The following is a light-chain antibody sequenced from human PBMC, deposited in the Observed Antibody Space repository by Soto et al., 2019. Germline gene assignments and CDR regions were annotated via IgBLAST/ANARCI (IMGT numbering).Light chain of an antibody. CDR3: QSYDRSLSGSRV. Sequence: QSVLTQPHSVSGAPGQRVTISCTGTSSNIGAGYDVHWYQQLPGTAPTLLIYDNSNRPSGVPDRFSGSKSGTSASLAITGLQAEDEAEYYCQSYDRSLSGSRVFGTGTQLTVL. CDR1: SSNIGAGYD. J-gene: IGLJ1*01. V-gene: IGLV1-40*01. CDR2: DNS.